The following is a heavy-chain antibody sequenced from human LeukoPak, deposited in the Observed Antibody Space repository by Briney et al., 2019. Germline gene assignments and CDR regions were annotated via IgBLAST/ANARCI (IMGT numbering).Heavy chain of an antibody. CDR3: ARSYSSSVGFDP. CDR2: IYHSGST. J-gene: IGHJ5*02. V-gene: IGHV4-30-2*02. D-gene: IGHD6-19*01. Sequence: SETLSLTCAVSGGSISSGGYSWSWIRQPPGKGLEWIGYIYHSGSTYYNPSLKSRVTISVDRSKNQFSLKLSSVTAADTAVYYCARSYSSSVGFDPWGQGTLVTVSS. CDR1: GGSISSGGYS.